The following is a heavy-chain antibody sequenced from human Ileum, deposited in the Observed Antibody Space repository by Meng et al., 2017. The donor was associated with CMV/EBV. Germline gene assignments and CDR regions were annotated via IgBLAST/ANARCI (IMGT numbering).Heavy chain of an antibody. D-gene: IGHD2-15*01. CDR1: GFTFSGYW. CDR3: GRSGGTGVVVAGATVEFDY. J-gene: IGHJ4*02. V-gene: IGHV3-7*01. CDR2: IKQDGSDK. Sequence: GESLKISCAASGFTFSGYWISWVRQAPGKGLDWVANIKQDGSDKYYVDSVKGRFTISRDNAKNSLYLQMNSLRAEDTAVYYCGRSGGTGVVVAGATVEFDYWGLGTLVTVSS.